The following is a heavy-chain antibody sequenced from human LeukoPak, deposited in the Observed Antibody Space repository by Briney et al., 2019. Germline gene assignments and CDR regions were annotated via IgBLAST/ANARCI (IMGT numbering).Heavy chain of an antibody. J-gene: IGHJ5*02. CDR3: ARDVIGWDIAARPRWFDP. CDR1: GFTFSSYA. Sequence: PGRSLRLSCAASGFTFSSYAMHWVRQAPGKGLEWVAVISYDGSNKYYADSVKGRFTISRDNSKNTLYLQMNSLRAEDTAVYYCARDVIGWDIAARPRWFDPWGQGTLVTVSS. D-gene: IGHD6-6*01. V-gene: IGHV3-30-3*01. CDR2: ISYDGSNK.